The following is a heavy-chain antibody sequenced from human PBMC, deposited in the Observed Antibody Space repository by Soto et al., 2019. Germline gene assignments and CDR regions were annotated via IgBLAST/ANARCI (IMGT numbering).Heavy chain of an antibody. D-gene: IGHD2-2*01. V-gene: IGHV4-30-4*01. CDR2: IYYSGST. CDR1: GGSISSGDYY. Sequence: QVQLQESGPGLVKPSQTLSLTCTVSGGSISSGDYYWNWIRQPPGKGLEWIESIYYSGSTYYSPSLKSRVTISVGTSKHQFFLKLSSVTAADTAVYYCVRGDPGACSSTSCSDSFDLLGRGTMVAVSS. CDR3: VRGDPGACSSTSCSDSFDL. J-gene: IGHJ3*01.